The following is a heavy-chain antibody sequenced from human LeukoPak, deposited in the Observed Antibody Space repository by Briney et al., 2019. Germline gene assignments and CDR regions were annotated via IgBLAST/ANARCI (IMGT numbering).Heavy chain of an antibody. V-gene: IGHV1-24*01. J-gene: IGHJ4*02. Sequence: VASVKVSCKVSGYTLTELSMHWVRQAPGKGLEWMGGFDPEDGETIYAQKFQGRVTMTEDTSTDTAYMELSSLRSEDTAVYYCASPGNYYNPTGYYPFEDWGQGTLVTVSS. CDR3: ASPGNYYNPTGYYPFED. CDR2: FDPEDGET. D-gene: IGHD3-22*01. CDR1: GYTLTELS.